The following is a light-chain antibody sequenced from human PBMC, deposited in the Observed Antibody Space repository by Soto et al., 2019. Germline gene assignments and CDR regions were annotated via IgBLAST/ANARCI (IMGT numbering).Light chain of an antibody. J-gene: IGLJ3*02. V-gene: IGLV1-44*01. Sequence: QSVLTQPPSASATPGQRVTISCSGSSSNIGGNTVSWYQQLPGTAPKLLIYNNTQRPSGVPDQISGSKSGTSASLAISGLQADDSADYYCASWDDSLNGWVLGGGTKLTVL. CDR3: ASWDDSLNGWV. CDR1: SSNIGGNT. CDR2: NNT.